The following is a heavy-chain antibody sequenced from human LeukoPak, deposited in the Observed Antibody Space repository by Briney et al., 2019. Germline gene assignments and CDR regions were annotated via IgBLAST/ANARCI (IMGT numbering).Heavy chain of an antibody. D-gene: IGHD1-14*01. CDR2: LYSDGNT. V-gene: IGHV3-53*01. J-gene: IGHJ4*02. Sequence: GGSLRLSCAASTFTVITNDMTWVRQAPGKGLEWVSVLYSDGNTKYADSVQGRFTISRDNSKNTLYLEMNSLSPDDTAVYYCARGVEPLAANTLAYWGQGTLVTVSS. CDR1: TFTVITND. CDR3: ARGVEPLAANTLAY.